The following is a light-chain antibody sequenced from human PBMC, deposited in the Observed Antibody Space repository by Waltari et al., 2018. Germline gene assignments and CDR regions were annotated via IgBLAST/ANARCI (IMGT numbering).Light chain of an antibody. CDR3: QKYGTLPAT. CDR2: EAS. V-gene: IGKV3-20*01. Sequence: EIVLTQSPGTLSLPPGERATLSCRASQSVSRFLAWYQQKPGQAPRLLIYEASSRATDIPDRFSGSGSGTDFSLTTSRLEPEDFAVYYCQKYGTLPATFGQGTKVEIK. CDR1: QSVSRF. J-gene: IGKJ1*01.